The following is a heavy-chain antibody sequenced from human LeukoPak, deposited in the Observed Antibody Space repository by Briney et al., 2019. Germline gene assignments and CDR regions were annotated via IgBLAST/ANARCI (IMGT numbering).Heavy chain of an antibody. Sequence: ASVKVSCKASGYTFTGYYMHWVRQAPGQGPEWMGWINPNSGGTNYAQKFQGRVTMTRDTSISTAYMELSRLRSDDTAVYYCARSRPSSSYFDLWGRGTLVTVSS. V-gene: IGHV1-2*02. D-gene: IGHD6-13*01. J-gene: IGHJ2*01. CDR3: ARSRPSSSYFDL. CDR2: INPNSGGT. CDR1: GYTFTGYY.